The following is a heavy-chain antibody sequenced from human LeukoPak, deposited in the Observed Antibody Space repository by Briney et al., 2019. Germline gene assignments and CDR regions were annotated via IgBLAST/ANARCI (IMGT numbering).Heavy chain of an antibody. CDR1: GYTFTSYG. CDR3: ASMGDYDFWSGHRGDYFDY. V-gene: IGHV1-18*01. D-gene: IGHD3-3*01. CDR2: ISAYNGNT. J-gene: IGHJ4*02. Sequence: SVKVSCKASGYTFTSYGISWVRQAPGQGLEWMGWISAYNGNTNYAQKLQGRVTMTTDTSTSTAYMELRSLRSDDTAVHYCASMGDYDFWSGHRGDYFDYWGQGTLVTVSS.